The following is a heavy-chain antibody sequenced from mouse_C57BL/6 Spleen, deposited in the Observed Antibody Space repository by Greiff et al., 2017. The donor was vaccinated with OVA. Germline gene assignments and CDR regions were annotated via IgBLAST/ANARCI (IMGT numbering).Heavy chain of an antibody. CDR3: AREVYYGSSSAWFAY. J-gene: IGHJ3*01. CDR1: GYTFTSYW. V-gene: IGHV1-52*01. D-gene: IGHD1-1*01. CDR2: IDPSDSET. Sequence: QVQLQQPGAELVRPGSSVKLSCKASGYTFTSYWMHWVKQRPIQGLEWIGNIDPSDSETHYNQKFKDKATLTVDKSSSTAYMQLSSLTSEDSAVYYCAREVYYGSSSAWFAYWGQGTLVTVSA.